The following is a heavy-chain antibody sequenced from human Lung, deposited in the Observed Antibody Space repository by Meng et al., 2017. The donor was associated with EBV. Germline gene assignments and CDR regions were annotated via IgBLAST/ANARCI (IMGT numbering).Heavy chain of an antibody. CDR2: IYYSGRT. D-gene: IGHD4-17*01. Sequence: QGQPERTGTVVLKPSRTLSLTCTVSGVATSRGCYDWCWIRQPPGKCLEWIGYIYYSGRTYSNPSLKSRVTISVDTSKNHFALKLSSVTAADTAVYYCATIKERTTVTPFDYWGQGTLVTVSS. CDR1: GVATSRGCYD. CDR3: ATIKERTTVTPFDY. V-gene: IGHV4-30-4*01. J-gene: IGHJ4*02.